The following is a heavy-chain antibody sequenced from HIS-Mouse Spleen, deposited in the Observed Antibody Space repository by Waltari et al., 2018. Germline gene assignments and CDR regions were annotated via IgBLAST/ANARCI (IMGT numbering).Heavy chain of an antibody. Sequence: QVQLQQWGAGLLKPSETLSLTCAVYGGSFSGYYWSWIRQPPGKGLEWIGEINHIGATNYHPPFKSRVTISVDTPKTQFSLKLSSVTAADTAVYYCARMGPASGSYGDYWGQGTLVTVSS. D-gene: IGHD1-26*01. CDR3: ARMGPASGSYGDY. CDR1: GGSFSGYY. CDR2: INHIGAT. V-gene: IGHV4-34*01. J-gene: IGHJ4*02.